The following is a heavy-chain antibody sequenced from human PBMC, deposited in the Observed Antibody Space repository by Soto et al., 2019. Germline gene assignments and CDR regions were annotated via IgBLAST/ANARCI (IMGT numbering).Heavy chain of an antibody. CDR3: ARGRYGDY. D-gene: IGHD1-1*01. CDR1: GYAFTTYG. CDR2: ISAHNGNT. J-gene: IGHJ4*02. Sequence: QVHLVQSGAEVKKPGASVKVSCKGSGYAFTTYGITWVRQAPGQGLEWMGWISAHNGNTNYAQKPQGRVTVTRDTSTSTAYMELRSLRAGGTAVYYWARGRYGDYGGQGALVTVSS. V-gene: IGHV1-18*01.